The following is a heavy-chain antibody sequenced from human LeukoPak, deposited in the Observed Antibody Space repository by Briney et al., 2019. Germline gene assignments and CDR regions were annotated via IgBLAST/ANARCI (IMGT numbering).Heavy chain of an antibody. J-gene: IGHJ4*02. CDR2: ISSSSSYI. Sequence: GGSLRLSCAASGFTFSSYSMNWVRQAPGKGLEWVSSISSSSSYIYYADSVKGRFTISRDNSKNTLYLQMNSLRAEDTAVYYCAKCSAYYYDSSLSDYFDYWGQGTLVTVSS. D-gene: IGHD3-22*01. CDR1: GFTFSSYS. V-gene: IGHV3-21*04. CDR3: AKCSAYYYDSSLSDYFDY.